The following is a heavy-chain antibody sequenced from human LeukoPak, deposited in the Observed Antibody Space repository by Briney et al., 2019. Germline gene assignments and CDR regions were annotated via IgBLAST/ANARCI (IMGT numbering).Heavy chain of an antibody. CDR2: MNPNSGNT. Sequence: ASVKVSCKASGYTFTSYDINWVRQATGQGLEWMGWMNPNSGNTGYAQKFQGRVTMTRNTSISTAYMELSSLTSEDTAVYYCARLPQARSGNWDYWGQGILVTVSS. V-gene: IGHV1-8*01. CDR1: GYTFTSYD. D-gene: IGHD3-10*01. CDR3: ARLPQARSGNWDY. J-gene: IGHJ4*02.